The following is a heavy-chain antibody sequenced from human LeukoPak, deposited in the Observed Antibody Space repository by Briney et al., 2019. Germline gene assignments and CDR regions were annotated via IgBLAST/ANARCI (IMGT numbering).Heavy chain of an antibody. CDR3: ARDNYYGSGSPIDY. D-gene: IGHD3-10*01. V-gene: IGHV3-23*01. CDR1: GFTFSSYA. J-gene: IGHJ4*02. Sequence: GGSLRLSCAASGFTFSSYAMSWVRQAPGKGLEWVSAISGSGGSTYYADSVKGRFTISRDNSKNSLYLQMNSLRAEDTAVYYCARDNYYGSGSPIDYWGQGTLVTVSS. CDR2: ISGSGGST.